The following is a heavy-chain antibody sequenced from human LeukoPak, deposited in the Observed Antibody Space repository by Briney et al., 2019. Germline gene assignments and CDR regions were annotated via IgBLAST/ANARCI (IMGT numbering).Heavy chain of an antibody. J-gene: IGHJ2*01. D-gene: IGHD3-16*01. CDR3: ARRFFDL. V-gene: IGHV3-7*01. Sequence: GGSLGLSCAASGFTFSSYSMNWVRQAPGKGLEWVANIKQDESEKYYVDSVKGRFTISRDNAKNSLYLQMNSLRAEDTAVYYCARRFFDLWGRGTLVTVSS. CDR1: GFTFSSYS. CDR2: IKQDESEK.